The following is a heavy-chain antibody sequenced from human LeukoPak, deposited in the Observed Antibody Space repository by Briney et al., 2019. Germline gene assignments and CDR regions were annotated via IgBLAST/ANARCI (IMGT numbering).Heavy chain of an antibody. CDR2: INHSGST. Sequence: SETLSLTCTVSGGSISSSGFYWGWIRQPPGKGLEWIGEINHSGSTNYNPSLKSRVTISVDTSNNHFSLNLISVTAADTAVYYCARGSYSVTRGSFDYWGQGTLLTVSS. J-gene: IGHJ4*02. CDR1: GGSISSSGFY. V-gene: IGHV4-39*02. CDR3: ARGSYSVTRGSFDY. D-gene: IGHD4-11*01.